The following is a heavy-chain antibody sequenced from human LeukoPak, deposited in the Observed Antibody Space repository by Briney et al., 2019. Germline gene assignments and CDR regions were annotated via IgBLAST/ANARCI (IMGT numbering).Heavy chain of an antibody. J-gene: IGHJ4*02. V-gene: IGHV1-8*01. CDR3: ARARIAAAGTTFDY. CDR2: MNPNSGNT. D-gene: IGHD6-13*01. Sequence: ASVKVSCKASGYTFTSYDINWVRQATGQGLEWMGWMNPNSGNTGYAQKFQGRVTMTRNTSISTAYMELSSLRSEDTAVYYCARARIAAAGTTFDYWGQGTLVTVS. CDR1: GYTFTSYD.